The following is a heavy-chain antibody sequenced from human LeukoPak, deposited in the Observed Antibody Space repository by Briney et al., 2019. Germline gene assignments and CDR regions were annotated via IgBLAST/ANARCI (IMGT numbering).Heavy chain of an antibody. Sequence: PGGSLRLSCVGCGFTYSHYAMVWTRQAPGKGLEWISYMNSSANTICCGDSVKGRLTISRDNAKNSLYVQLTSLSAEDTAVDFGARERWGPTKSFDLWGFGTVAKVSA. V-gene: IGHV3-11*01. CDR2: MNSSANTI. CDR1: GFTYSHYA. D-gene: IGHD3-16*01. CDR3: ARERWGPTKSFDL. J-gene: IGHJ2*01.